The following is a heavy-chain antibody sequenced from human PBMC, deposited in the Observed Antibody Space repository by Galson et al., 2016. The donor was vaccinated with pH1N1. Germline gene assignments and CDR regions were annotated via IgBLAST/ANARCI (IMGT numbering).Heavy chain of an antibody. J-gene: IGHJ3*02. V-gene: IGHV4-39*01. Sequence: SETLSLTCTVSGGSISSSSYYWGWIRQPPGKGLKWIGSIYYSGSTYYNSSLKSRVTISVDTSKNQFSLKLSSVTAADTAVYYCARSLMNQFEAFDIWGQGTMVTVSS. D-gene: IGHD1-14*01. CDR1: GGSISSSSYY. CDR2: IYYSGST. CDR3: ARSLMNQFEAFDI.